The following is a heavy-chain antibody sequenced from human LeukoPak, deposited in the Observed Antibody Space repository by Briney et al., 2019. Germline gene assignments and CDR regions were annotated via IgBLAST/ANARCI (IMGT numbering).Heavy chain of an antibody. CDR3: ASNLPYYYDSSGPITNAFDI. CDR2: ISAYNGNT. J-gene: IGHJ3*02. CDR1: GYTFTSYG. Sequence: ASVKVSCKASGYTFTSYGISWVRQAPGQGLEWMGWISAYNGNTNYAQKLQGRVTMTTDTSTSTAYMELRSLRYDDTAVYYCASNLPYYYDSSGPITNAFDIWGQGTMVTVSS. V-gene: IGHV1-18*01. D-gene: IGHD3-22*01.